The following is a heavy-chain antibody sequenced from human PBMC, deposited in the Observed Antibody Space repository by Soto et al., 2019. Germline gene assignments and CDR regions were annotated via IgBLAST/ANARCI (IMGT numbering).Heavy chain of an antibody. CDR2: IIPVFGTP. CDR3: ARGGALSTSWYWGDGLDS. J-gene: IGHJ4*02. Sequence: QVQQEQSGSEVKKSGSSVKVSCKASGYSFSSHAITWVRQAPGQGLEWMGGIIPVFGTPSYAQKFQGRVTISADKSTNTSYLELRSLRSEDTAVYYCARGGALSTSWYWGDGLDSWGQGTQVTVSS. CDR1: GYSFSSHA. V-gene: IGHV1-69*06. D-gene: IGHD6-13*01.